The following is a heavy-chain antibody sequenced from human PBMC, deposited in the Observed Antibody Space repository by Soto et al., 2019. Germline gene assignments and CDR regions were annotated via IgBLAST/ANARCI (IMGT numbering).Heavy chain of an antibody. CDR1: GYTFTGYY. Sequence: ASVKVSCKASGYTFTGYYMHWVRQAPGQGLEWMGWINPNSGGTNYAQKFQGRVTMTRDTSISTAYMELSRLRSDDTAVYYCGRGEGKNAGFQHWGQGTLVTVSS. V-gene: IGHV1-2*02. CDR2: INPNSGGT. CDR3: GRGEGKNAGFQH. J-gene: IGHJ1*01.